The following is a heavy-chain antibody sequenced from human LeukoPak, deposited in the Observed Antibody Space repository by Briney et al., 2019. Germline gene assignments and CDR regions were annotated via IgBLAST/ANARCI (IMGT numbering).Heavy chain of an antibody. D-gene: IGHD6-19*01. Sequence: SVKVSCKASGGTFSSYAISWVRQAPGQGLEWMGGIISIFGTANYAQKFQGRVTITTDESTSTAYMELSSLRSEDTAVYYCARGGQWLAPDAFDIWGQGTMVTVSS. CDR3: ARGGQWLAPDAFDI. CDR1: GGTFSSYA. CDR2: IISIFGTA. J-gene: IGHJ3*02. V-gene: IGHV1-69*05.